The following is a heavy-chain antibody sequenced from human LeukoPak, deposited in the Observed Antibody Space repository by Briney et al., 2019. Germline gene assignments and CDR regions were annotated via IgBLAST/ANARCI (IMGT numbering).Heavy chain of an antibody. CDR2: ISSSSYI. Sequence: GGSLRLSCAASGFTFSSYSMNWVRQAPGKGLEWVSSISSSSYIYYADSVKGRFTISRDNAKNSLYLQMNSLRAEDTAVYYCASSVVPAAMSYWGQGTLVTVSS. V-gene: IGHV3-21*01. D-gene: IGHD2-2*01. CDR1: GFTFSSYS. J-gene: IGHJ4*02. CDR3: ASSVVPAAMSY.